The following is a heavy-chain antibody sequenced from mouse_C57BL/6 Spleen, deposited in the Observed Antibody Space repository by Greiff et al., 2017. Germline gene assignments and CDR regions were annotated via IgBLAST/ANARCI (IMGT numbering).Heavy chain of an antibody. D-gene: IGHD1-1*01. Sequence: QVQLQQSGAELVRPGASVTLSCKASGYTFTDYEMHWVKQTPVHGLEWIGAIDPETGGTAYNQKFKGKAILTADKSSSTAYMELRSLTSEDSADYYCTRRESTVEADYWGQGTTLTVSS. CDR3: TRRESTVEADY. J-gene: IGHJ2*01. CDR1: GYTFTDYE. CDR2: IDPETGGT. V-gene: IGHV1-15*01.